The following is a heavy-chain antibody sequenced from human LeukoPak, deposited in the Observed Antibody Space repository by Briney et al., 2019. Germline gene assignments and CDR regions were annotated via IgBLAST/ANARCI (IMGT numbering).Heavy chain of an antibody. CDR1: GFTFSSYG. CDR2: IRYDGSKK. J-gene: IGHJ4*02. V-gene: IGHV3-30*02. D-gene: IGHD3/OR15-3a*01. Sequence: GGSLRVSCAASGFTFSSYGMHWVSQAPGKGMEWVALIRYDGSKKDYADSVRGRFTISRDNSKNTLYLQMNSLRAEDTAMYYCVRTGDTERFDYWGQGTLVTVSS. CDR3: VRTGDTERFDY.